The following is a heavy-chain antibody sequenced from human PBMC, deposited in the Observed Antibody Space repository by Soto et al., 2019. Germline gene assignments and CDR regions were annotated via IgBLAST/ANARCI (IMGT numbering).Heavy chain of an antibody. Sequence: ASVKVSCKASGYTFTSNGISWVRQAPGQGLEWMGWISAYNGNTNYAQKLQGRVTMTTDTSTSTAYMELRSLRSDDTAVYYCARDEFITMVRGVKRGFDYWGQGTLVTVSS. D-gene: IGHD3-10*01. V-gene: IGHV1-18*01. CDR2: ISAYNGNT. J-gene: IGHJ4*02. CDR3: ARDEFITMVRGVKRGFDY. CDR1: GYTFTSNG.